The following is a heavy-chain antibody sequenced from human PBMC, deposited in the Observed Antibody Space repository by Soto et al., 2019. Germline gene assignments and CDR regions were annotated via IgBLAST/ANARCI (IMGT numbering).Heavy chain of an antibody. D-gene: IGHD3-16*01. CDR1: GYTFTSYG. CDR3: ARGTYLDAFDI. J-gene: IGHJ3*02. V-gene: IGHV1-18*01. CDR2: ITPYSDNT. Sequence: QVQLVQSGAEVKKPGASVKVSCKASGYTFTSYGVSWVRQAPGQGLEWMGWITPYSDNTNYAQKVQGRLTMTTDTSTSTAYMELRSLRSDDTAVYDCARGTYLDAFDIWGQGTMVTVSS.